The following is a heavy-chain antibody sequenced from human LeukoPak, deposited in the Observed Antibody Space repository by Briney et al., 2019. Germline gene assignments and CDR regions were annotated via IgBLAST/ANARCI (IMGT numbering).Heavy chain of an antibody. D-gene: IGHD3-10*01. CDR3: AKRLEEVRGVTHPDY. CDR2: ISGSGGST. CDR1: GFTFSSYE. V-gene: IGHV3-23*01. J-gene: IGHJ4*02. Sequence: QPGGSLRLSCAASGFTFSSYEMNWVRQAPGKGLEWVSAISGSGGSTYYADSVKGRFTISRDNSKNTLYLQMNSLRAEDTAVYYCAKRLEEVRGVTHPDYWGQGTLVTVSS.